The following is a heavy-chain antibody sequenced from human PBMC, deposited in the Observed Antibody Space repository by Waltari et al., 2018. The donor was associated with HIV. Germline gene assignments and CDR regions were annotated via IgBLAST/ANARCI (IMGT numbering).Heavy chain of an antibody. D-gene: IGHD1-26*01. CDR1: GGSISSSSYY. V-gene: IGHV4-39*07. Sequence: QLQLQESGPGLVKPSETLSLTCTVSGGSISSSSYYWGWIRQPPGKGLEWIGSIYYSGSTYYNPSLKSRVTISVDTSKNQFSLKLSSVTAADTAVYYCARSGSYAPFPGMDVWGQGTTVTVSS. CDR3: ARSGSYAPFPGMDV. J-gene: IGHJ6*02. CDR2: IYYSGST.